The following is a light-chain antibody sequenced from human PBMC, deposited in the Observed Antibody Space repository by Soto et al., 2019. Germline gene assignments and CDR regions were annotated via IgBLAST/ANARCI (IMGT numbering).Light chain of an antibody. CDR2: VDD. J-gene: IGLJ1*01. V-gene: IGLV1-47*02. CDR1: NXNIGNND. Sequence: QSALTQPPSASGTPGQRVTISCSGSNXNIGNNDVYWYRHLPGTAPRLLIYVDDQRPSGVPDRFSGSKSGTSASLAISGLRSDDEADYYCAAWDDSLSAFVFATGTKVTVL. CDR3: AAWDDSLSAFV.